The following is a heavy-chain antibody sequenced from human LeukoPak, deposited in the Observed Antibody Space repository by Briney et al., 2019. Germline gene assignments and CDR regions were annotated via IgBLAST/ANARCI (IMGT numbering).Heavy chain of an antibody. Sequence: SGPTLVKPTQTLTLTCTFSGFSLNTSGVGVGWIRQPPGKALEWLALIYWDDDKYYSPSLKRRLTITKDTSKNQVVLTMTNMDPVDTATYSCAHTDVRSCSGGSCLSFDYWGQGTLVTVSS. CDR3: AHTDVRSCSGGSCLSFDY. D-gene: IGHD2-15*01. V-gene: IGHV2-5*02. CDR1: GFSLNTSGVG. CDR2: IYWDDDK. J-gene: IGHJ4*02.